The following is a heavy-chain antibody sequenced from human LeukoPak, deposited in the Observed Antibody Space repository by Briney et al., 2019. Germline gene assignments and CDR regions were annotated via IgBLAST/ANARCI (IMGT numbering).Heavy chain of an antibody. Sequence: SQTLSLTCTVSGGSISSGGYYWSWIRQHPGKGPEWIGYIYYSGSTYYNPSLKSRVTISVDTSKNQFSLKLSSVTAADTAVYYCARDGLDSIAAARDWWFDPWGQGTLVTVSS. J-gene: IGHJ5*02. V-gene: IGHV4-31*03. CDR3: ARDGLDSIAAARDWWFDP. CDR2: IYYSGST. D-gene: IGHD6-13*01. CDR1: GGSISSGGYY.